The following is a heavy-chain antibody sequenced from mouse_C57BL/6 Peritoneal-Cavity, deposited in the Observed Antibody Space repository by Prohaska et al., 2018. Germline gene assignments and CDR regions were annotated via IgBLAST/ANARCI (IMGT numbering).Heavy chain of an antibody. V-gene: IGHV5-4*01. J-gene: IGHJ3*01. CDR2: MSDGGSYT. CDR1: GFTFSSYA. CDR3: ARLGRAY. D-gene: IGHD4-1*01. Sequence: EVQLVESGGGLVKPGGSLKLSCAASGFTFSSYAMSWVRQTPEKRLEWVATMSDGGSYTYYPDNVKGRFTISRDNAKNNLYLQMSHLKSEDTAMYYCARLGRAYWGQGTLVTVSA.